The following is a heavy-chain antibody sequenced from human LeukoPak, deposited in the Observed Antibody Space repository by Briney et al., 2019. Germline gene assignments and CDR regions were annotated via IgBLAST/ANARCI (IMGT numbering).Heavy chain of an antibody. CDR3: ARLEVSPRRWFDP. Sequence: PSETLSLTCTVSGGSISSYYWSWIRQPPGKGLEWIGYIYYSGSTNYNPSLKSRVTISVDTSKNQFSLKLSSVTAADTAVYYCARLEVSPRRWFDPWGQGTLVTVSS. V-gene: IGHV4-59*08. CDR2: IYYSGST. J-gene: IGHJ5*02. D-gene: IGHD3-3*01. CDR1: GGSISSYY.